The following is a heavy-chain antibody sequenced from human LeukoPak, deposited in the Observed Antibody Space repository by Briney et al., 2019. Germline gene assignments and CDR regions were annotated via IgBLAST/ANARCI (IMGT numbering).Heavy chain of an antibody. V-gene: IGHV3-33*06. J-gene: IGHJ4*02. D-gene: IGHD6-6*01. Sequence: PGGSLRLSCAASGFTFSSYGMHWVRQAPGKGLEWVAVIWYDGSHKYYADSVKGRFTISRDNSKNTLYLQMNSLRAEDTAVYYCAKSLRAARPVFDYWGQGTLVTVSS. CDR3: AKSLRAARPVFDY. CDR2: IWYDGSHK. CDR1: GFTFSSYG.